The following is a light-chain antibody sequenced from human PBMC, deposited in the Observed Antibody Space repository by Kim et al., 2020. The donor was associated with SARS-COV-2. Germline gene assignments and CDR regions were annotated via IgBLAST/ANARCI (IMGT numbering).Light chain of an antibody. CDR1: ENVGTW. CDR3: QHYSRFPYT. J-gene: IGKJ2*01. Sequence: ASVGDRVTLTRRASENVGTWLAWYQQKPGRAPSLLIYLASTLESGVPSRFSGTGSGTEFSLSITSLQPDDFATYYCQHYSRFPYTFGQGTKLEI. CDR2: LAS. V-gene: IGKV1-5*03.